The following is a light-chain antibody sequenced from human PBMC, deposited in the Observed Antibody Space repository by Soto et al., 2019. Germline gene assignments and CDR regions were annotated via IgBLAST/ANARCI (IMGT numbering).Light chain of an antibody. CDR1: QDIKKF. V-gene: IGKV1-27*01. CDR2: AAS. CDR3: QKYDRAPAM. J-gene: IGKJ1*01. Sequence: DIQLTQSPSSLSASLGDRVTITCRASQDIKKFLAWYQQRPGKVPDLLIYAASTLRSGVPSRFSGNASGTDFSFTVSSRQPEDVATYYCQKYDRAPAMFGEGTKVDIK.